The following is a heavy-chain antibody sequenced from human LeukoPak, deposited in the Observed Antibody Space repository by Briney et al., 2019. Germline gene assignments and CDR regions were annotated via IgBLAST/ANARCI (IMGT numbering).Heavy chain of an antibody. D-gene: IGHD6-19*01. J-gene: IGHJ4*02. Sequence: GASVKVSCKASGYTFSSYGISWVRQAPGQGLEWMGWISGYNGNTNYAQKLQGRVTMTTDTSTSTAYMELRSLRSDDTAVYYCARDVSGWSYFVYWGQGTLVTVSS. CDR1: GYTFSSYG. CDR3: ARDVSGWSYFVY. CDR2: ISGYNGNT. V-gene: IGHV1-18*04.